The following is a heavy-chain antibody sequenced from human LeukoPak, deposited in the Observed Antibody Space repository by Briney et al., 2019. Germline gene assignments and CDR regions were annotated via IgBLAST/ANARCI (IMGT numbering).Heavy chain of an antibody. J-gene: IGHJ4*02. CDR3: ARVSGRLERHSDLDY. D-gene: IGHD1-1*01. V-gene: IGHV3-21*01. CDR1: GFTFSSYS. Sequence: PGGSLRLSCAASGFTFSSYSMNWVRQAPGKGLEWVSSISGDSTYIYNAGSVKGRFTISRDNAQASLYLQMISLRADDTAVYYCARVSGRLERHSDLDYWGQGTLVIVSS. CDR2: ISGDSTYI.